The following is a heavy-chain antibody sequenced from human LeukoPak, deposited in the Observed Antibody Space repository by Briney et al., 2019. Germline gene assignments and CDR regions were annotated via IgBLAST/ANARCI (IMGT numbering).Heavy chain of an antibody. D-gene: IGHD3-10*01. CDR1: GGSISSYY. Sequence: SETLSLTCTVSGGSISSYYWSWIRQPPGKGLEWIGYIYYSGSTNYNPSLNSRVTISVDTSKNQFSLKLSSVTAADTAVYYCARVTEADYYGSGSSFDPWGQGTLVTVSS. V-gene: IGHV4-59*01. CDR3: ARVTEADYYGSGSSFDP. J-gene: IGHJ5*02. CDR2: IYYSGST.